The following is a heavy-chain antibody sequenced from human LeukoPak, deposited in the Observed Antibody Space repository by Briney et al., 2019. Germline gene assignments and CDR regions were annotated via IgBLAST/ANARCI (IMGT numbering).Heavy chain of an antibody. CDR1: GGTFSSYT. J-gene: IGHJ5*02. Sequence: SVKVSCKASGGTFSSYTISWVRQAPGQGLEWMGRIIPILGIADYAQKFQGRVTITADKSTSTAYMELSSLRSEDTAVYYCARVVRHAPNWFDPWGQGTLVTVSS. D-gene: IGHD2-21*01. CDR2: IIPILGIA. CDR3: ARVVRHAPNWFDP. V-gene: IGHV1-69*02.